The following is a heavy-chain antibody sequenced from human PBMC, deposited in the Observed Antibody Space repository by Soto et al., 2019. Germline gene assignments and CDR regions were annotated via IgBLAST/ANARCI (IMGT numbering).Heavy chain of an antibody. CDR2: IYWNDDK. CDR3: AKRGSSGWYGWFDP. Sequence: QITLKESGPTLVKPTQTLTLTCIFSGFSLRTSGVGVGWIRQPPGKALEWLGFIYWNDDKRYSPSLKRRLTITKDTSKNQVVLTMTNMDPVDTATYYCAKRGSSGWYGWFDPWGQGTRVTVSS. D-gene: IGHD6-19*01. CDR1: GFSLRTSGVG. V-gene: IGHV2-5*01. J-gene: IGHJ5*02.